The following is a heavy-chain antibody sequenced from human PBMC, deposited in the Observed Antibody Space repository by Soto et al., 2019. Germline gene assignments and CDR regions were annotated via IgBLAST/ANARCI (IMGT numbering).Heavy chain of an antibody. CDR2: IIPILGIA. D-gene: IGHD5-12*01. Sequence: GASVKVSCKASGGTFSSYTISWVRQAPGQGLEWMGRIIPILGIANYAQKFQGRVTITADKSTSTAYMELSSLRSEDTAVYYCARNPPPYSGYANNGRRRDYFDYWGQGTLVTVSS. CDR1: GGTFSSYT. V-gene: IGHV1-69*02. CDR3: ARNPPPYSGYANNGRRRDYFDY. J-gene: IGHJ4*02.